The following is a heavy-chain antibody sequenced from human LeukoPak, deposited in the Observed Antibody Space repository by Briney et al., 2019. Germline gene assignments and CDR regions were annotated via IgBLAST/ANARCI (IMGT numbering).Heavy chain of an antibody. CDR1: GFTFDDYG. CDR2: INWNGGST. J-gene: IGHJ4*02. V-gene: IGHV3-20*04. CDR3: AKDLYYYASGTGDY. Sequence: GGSLRLSCAASGFTFDDYGMSWVRQAPGKGLEWVSGINWNGGSTGYADSVKGRFTISRDNAKNSLYLQMNSLRAEDTAVYYCAKDLYYYASGTGDYWGQGTLVTVSS. D-gene: IGHD3-10*01.